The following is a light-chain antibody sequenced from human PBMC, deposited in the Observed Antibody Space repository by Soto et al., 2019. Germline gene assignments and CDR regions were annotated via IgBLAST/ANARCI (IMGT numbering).Light chain of an antibody. CDR3: TAWDDSLNAFYV. CDR1: SSNVGSNT. Sequence: QSVLTQPPSASGTPGLSVTISCSGGSSNVGSNTVNWYQHLPGTAPKLLIYSNNQRPSGVPDRFSGSKSGTSASLAISGLQSEDEADYYCTAWDDSLNAFYVFGTGTKLTVL. V-gene: IGLV1-44*01. CDR2: SNN. J-gene: IGLJ1*01.